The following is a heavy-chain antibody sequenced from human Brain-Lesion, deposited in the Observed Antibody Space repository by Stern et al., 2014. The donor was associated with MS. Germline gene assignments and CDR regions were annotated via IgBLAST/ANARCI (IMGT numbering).Heavy chain of an antibody. V-gene: IGHV4-39*02. CDR3: AKLWLGELPESPFDY. CDR1: GGSISSSSYY. D-gene: IGHD3-10*01. J-gene: IGHJ4*02. Sequence: QVQLQESGPGLVKPSETLSLTCTVSGGSISSSSYYWGWIRQPPGKGLEWIGSIYYRGSTYYKPFPQSRVTLSMDTSKNHISLSLSSVTAADTAVYFCAKLWLGELPESPFDYWGQGTLVTVSS. CDR2: IYYRGST.